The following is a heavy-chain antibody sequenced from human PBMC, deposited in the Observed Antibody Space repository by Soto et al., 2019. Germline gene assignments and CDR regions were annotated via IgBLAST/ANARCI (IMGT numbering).Heavy chain of an antibody. D-gene: IGHD3-16*01. Sequence: PSETLSLTCTVSGGSISSGDYYWSWIRQPPGKGLEWIGYIYYSGSTYYNPSLKSRVTISVDTSKNQFSLKLSSVTAADTAVYYCARKVVNSSGGLPPYNWFDPWGQGTLVTVSS. J-gene: IGHJ5*02. CDR1: GGSISSGDYY. CDR3: ARKVVNSSGGLPPYNWFDP. CDR2: IYYSGST. V-gene: IGHV4-30-4*01.